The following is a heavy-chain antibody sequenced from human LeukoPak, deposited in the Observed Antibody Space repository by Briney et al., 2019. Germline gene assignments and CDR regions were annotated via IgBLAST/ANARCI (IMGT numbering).Heavy chain of an antibody. Sequence: GRSLRLSCAASGFTFSSYEMNWVRQAPGKGLEWVSYISSSGSTIYYADSVKGRFTISRDNAKNSLYLQMNSLRAEDTAVYYCARGAKGIALDYWGQGTLVTVSS. CDR1: GFTFSSYE. J-gene: IGHJ4*02. CDR3: ARGAKGIALDY. CDR2: ISSSGSTI. D-gene: IGHD6-13*01. V-gene: IGHV3-48*03.